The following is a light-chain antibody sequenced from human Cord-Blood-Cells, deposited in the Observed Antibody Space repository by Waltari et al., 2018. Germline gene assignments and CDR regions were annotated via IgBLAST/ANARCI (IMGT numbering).Light chain of an antibody. V-gene: IGLV3-25*02. CDR2: KAR. CDR3: QSADSSGTWV. CDR1: ALPKQY. Sequence: SYELTQPPSVSVSPGQTARITCSGDALPKQYAYWYQQKPGQAPVLMIYKARERPSGTPGRFSGSISGTTSTLTISGVQAEDDADYYCQSADSSGTWVFGGGTKLTVL. J-gene: IGLJ3*02.